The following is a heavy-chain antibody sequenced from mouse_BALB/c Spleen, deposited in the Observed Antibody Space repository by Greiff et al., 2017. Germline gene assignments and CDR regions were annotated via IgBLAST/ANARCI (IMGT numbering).Heavy chain of an antibody. J-gene: IGHJ3*01. V-gene: IGHV5-9-2*01. CDR2: ISDGGSYT. Sequence: EVKVVESGGGLVKPGGSLKLSCAASGFAFSSYDMSWVRQTPEKRLEWVAYISDGGSYTYYPDSVKGRFTISRDNAKNNLYLQMSSLKSEDTAMYYCARGDGNYLAWFAYWGQGTLVTVSA. CDR1: GFAFSSYD. CDR3: ARGDGNYLAWFAY. D-gene: IGHD2-1*01.